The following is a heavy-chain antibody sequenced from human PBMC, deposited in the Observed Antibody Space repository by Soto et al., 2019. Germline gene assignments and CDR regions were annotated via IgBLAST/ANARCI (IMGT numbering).Heavy chain of an antibody. Sequence: SETLSLTCTVSGASISDYYCTWIRQPPGKGPEWIGYIYYSASTNYNPSLKSRVTISVDTSKNQFSLKLSSVTAADTAVYHCASGEVQDGYTFFDYWGQGALVTAPQ. CDR3: ASGEVQDGYTFFDY. D-gene: IGHD5-12*01. CDR1: GASISDYY. CDR2: IYYSAST. V-gene: IGHV4-59*01. J-gene: IGHJ4*02.